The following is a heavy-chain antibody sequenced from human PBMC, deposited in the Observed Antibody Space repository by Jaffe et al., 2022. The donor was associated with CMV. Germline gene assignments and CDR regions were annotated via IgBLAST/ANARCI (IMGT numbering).Heavy chain of an antibody. V-gene: IGHV4-4*02. D-gene: IGHD4-17*01. J-gene: IGHJ5*02. CDR2: SYHNGRT. CDR1: GVSISDHNW. Sequence: QVLLQESGPGLVKPSGTLTLTCAVSGVSISDHNWWSWVRQPPGKGLEWIGESYHNGRTNYNPSLKSRVTMSVDKSKNQFSLKLDSVTAADTAVYYCAKTACTPTVTSFCGFDPWGQGTLVTVSS. CDR3: AKTACTPTVTSFCGFDP.